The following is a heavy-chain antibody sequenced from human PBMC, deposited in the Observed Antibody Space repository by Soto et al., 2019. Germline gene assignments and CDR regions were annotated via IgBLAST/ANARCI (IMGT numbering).Heavy chain of an antibody. V-gene: IGHV4-34*01. CDR3: ARGGYYYDSSGSQFDY. CDR1: GGSLSGYY. CDR2: INHSGST. Sequence: QVQLQQWGAGLLKPSETLSLTCAVYGGSLSGYYWSWIRQPPGKGLEWIGEINHSGSTNYNPSLKSRVTISVDTSKNQFSLKLSSVTAADTAVYYCARGGYYYDSSGSQFDYWGQGTLVTVSS. J-gene: IGHJ4*02. D-gene: IGHD3-22*01.